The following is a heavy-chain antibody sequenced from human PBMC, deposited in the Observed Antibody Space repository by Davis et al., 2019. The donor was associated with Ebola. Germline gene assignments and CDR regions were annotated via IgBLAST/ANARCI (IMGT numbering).Heavy chain of an antibody. V-gene: IGHV1-24*01. Sequence: AASVQVSCKVSGHTLSEFSIHWVRQAPGKGFEWMGGFDPEGNQIIYAQKFQGRVTITEDASTDTAYMELRTLTSGDTAIDYCATTNLHCSGGSCYSFPEDYYGMDVWGQGTTVTVSS. CDR2: FDPEGNQI. D-gene: IGHD2-15*01. J-gene: IGHJ6*02. CDR3: ATTNLHCSGGSCYSFPEDYYGMDV. CDR1: GHTLSEFS.